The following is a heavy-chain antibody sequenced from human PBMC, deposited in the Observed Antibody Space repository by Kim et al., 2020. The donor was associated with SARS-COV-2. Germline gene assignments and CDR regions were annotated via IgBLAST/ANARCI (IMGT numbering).Heavy chain of an antibody. J-gene: IGHJ4*02. Sequence: DSVKGRFTISRDNSKNTLYLQMNSLRAEDTAVYYCVQVSDYYDSSGYSDYWGQGTLVTVSS. V-gene: IGHV3-23*01. CDR3: VQVSDYYDSSGYSDY. D-gene: IGHD3-22*01.